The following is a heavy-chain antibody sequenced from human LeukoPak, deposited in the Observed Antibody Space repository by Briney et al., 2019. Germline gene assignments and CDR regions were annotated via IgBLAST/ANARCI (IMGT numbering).Heavy chain of an antibody. J-gene: IGHJ5*02. CDR3: ARADGLNWFDP. CDR2: IIPILGIA. CDR1: GGTFSSYA. D-gene: IGHD3-22*01. Sequence: ASVKVSCKASGGTFSSYAISRVRQAPGQGLEWMGRIIPILGIANYAQKFQGRVTITADKSTSTAYMELSSLRSEDTAVYYCARADGLNWFDPWGQGTLVTVSS. V-gene: IGHV1-69*04.